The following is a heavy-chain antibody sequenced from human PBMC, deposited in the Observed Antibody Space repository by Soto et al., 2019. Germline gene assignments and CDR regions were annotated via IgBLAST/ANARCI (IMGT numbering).Heavy chain of an antibody. Sequence: GGSLRLSCAASGFTFSNYDMHWVRQAPGEGLEWVAVISYDGTNKYYADSVKGRFTISRDNSKNTLYLQMNSLTAEDTAVYYCAKKLDYHDNSGLLDYWGQGTLVTVSS. V-gene: IGHV3-30*18. D-gene: IGHD3-22*01. CDR1: GFTFSNYD. J-gene: IGHJ4*02. CDR3: AKKLDYHDNSGLLDY. CDR2: ISYDGTNK.